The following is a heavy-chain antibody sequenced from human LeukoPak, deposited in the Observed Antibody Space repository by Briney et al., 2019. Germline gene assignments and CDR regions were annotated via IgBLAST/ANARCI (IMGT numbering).Heavy chain of an antibody. CDR3: ARGGGYSYRDFDY. CDR2: INHSGST. CDR1: GGSFSGCY. J-gene: IGHJ4*02. D-gene: IGHD5-18*01. Sequence: SETLSLTCAVYGGSFSGCYWSWIRQPPGKGLEWIGEINHSGSTNYNPSLKSRVTISVDTSKNQFSLKLSSVTAADTAVYYCARGGGYSYRDFDYWGQGTLVTVSS. V-gene: IGHV4-34*01.